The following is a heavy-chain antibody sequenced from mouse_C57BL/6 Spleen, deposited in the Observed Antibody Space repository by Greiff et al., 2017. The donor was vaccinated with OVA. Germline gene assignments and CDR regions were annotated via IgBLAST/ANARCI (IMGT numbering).Heavy chain of an antibody. J-gene: IGHJ2*01. V-gene: IGHV1-82*01. D-gene: IGHD2-3*01. CDR3: ARFDGYYEYYFDY. Sequence: VQLQQSGPELVKPGASVKISCKASGYAFSSSWMNWVKQRPGKGLEWIGRIYPGDGDTNYNGKFKGKATLTADKSSSTAYMQLSSLTSEDSAVYFCARFDGYYEYYFDYWGQGTTLTVSS. CDR2: IYPGDGDT. CDR1: GYAFSSSW.